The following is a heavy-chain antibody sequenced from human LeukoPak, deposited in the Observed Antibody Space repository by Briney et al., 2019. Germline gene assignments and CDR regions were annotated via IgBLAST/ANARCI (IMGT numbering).Heavy chain of an antibody. CDR3: ATFWSGYYLGSAFDI. CDR2: IIPIFGTA. CDR1: GGTFSSYA. Sequence: ASVKVFCKASGGTFSSYAISWVRQAPGQGLEWMGGIIPIFGTANYAQKLQGRVTITADESTSTAYMELSSLRSEDTAVYYCATFWSGYYLGSAFDIWGQGTMVTVSS. J-gene: IGHJ3*02. V-gene: IGHV1-69*01. D-gene: IGHD3-3*01.